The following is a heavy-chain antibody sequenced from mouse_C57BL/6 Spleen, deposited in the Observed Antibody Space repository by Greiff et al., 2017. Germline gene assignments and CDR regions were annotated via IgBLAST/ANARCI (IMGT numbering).Heavy chain of an antibody. J-gene: IGHJ4*01. CDR1: GFTFSDYG. Sequence: QRVESGGGLVKPGGSLKLSCAASGFTFSDYGMQWVRQAPEKGLEWVAYISSGRSTIYYADTVKGRFTISRDNAKNTLFLQMTSLRSEDTAMYYCARGGYYDYYAMDYWGQGTSVTVSS. D-gene: IGHD2-3*01. CDR3: ARGGYYDYYAMDY. V-gene: IGHV5-17*01. CDR2: ISSGRSTI.